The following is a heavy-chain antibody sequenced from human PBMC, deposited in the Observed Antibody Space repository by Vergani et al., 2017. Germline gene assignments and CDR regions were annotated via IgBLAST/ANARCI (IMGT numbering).Heavy chain of an antibody. D-gene: IGHD2/OR15-2a*01. Sequence: EVQLVESGGGLVQPGGSLRLSCAASGFTFSSYEMNWVRQAPGKGLEWVSYISSSGSTIYYADSVKGRFTISRDNAKNSLYLQMNSLRAGDTAVYYCASTTIFTGHGYGGQGTLVTVSS. CDR1: GFTFSSYE. V-gene: IGHV3-48*03. CDR3: ASTTIFTGHGY. CDR2: ISSSGSTI. J-gene: IGHJ4*02.